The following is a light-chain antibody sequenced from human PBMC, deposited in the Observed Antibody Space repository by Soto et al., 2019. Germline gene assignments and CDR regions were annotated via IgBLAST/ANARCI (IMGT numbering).Light chain of an antibody. CDR1: SSNIGSHT. CDR2: SNT. V-gene: IGLV1-44*01. J-gene: IGLJ2*01. CDR3: AALDDSLNGVV. Sequence: QSVLTQPPSASGTPGQTIALSCSGGSSNIGSHTVNWYQQLPGTAPRLLIYSNTQRPSGVPDRFSGSKSGTSASLAISGLQSEYEGDYYCAALDDSLNGVVFGGGTKVTVL.